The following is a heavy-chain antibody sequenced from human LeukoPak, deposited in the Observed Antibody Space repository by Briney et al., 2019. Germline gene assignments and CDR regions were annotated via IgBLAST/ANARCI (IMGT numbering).Heavy chain of an antibody. CDR3: ARLHSYGYYFDY. CDR2: ISYSGST. J-gene: IGHJ4*02. D-gene: IGHD5-18*01. V-gene: IGHV4-31*03. CDR1: GGSISSGGYY. Sequence: PSETLSLTCTVSGGSISSGGYYWSWIRQHPGKGLEWIGYISYSGSTYYNPYNPSLKSRVTISVDTSKNQFSLKLTSVTAADTAVYYCARLHSYGYYFDYWGQGTLVTVS.